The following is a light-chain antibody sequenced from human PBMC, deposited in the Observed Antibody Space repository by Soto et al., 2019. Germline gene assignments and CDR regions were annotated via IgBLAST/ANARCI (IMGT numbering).Light chain of an antibody. CDR3: SSYTSSSTHVI. CDR1: SSDIGDYNY. CDR2: DVS. V-gene: IGLV2-14*01. J-gene: IGLJ2*01. Sequence: QSALTQPASVSGSPGQSITISCTGTSSDIGDYNYVSWYQQHPGKAPKLMIDDVSNRPSGVSNRFSGSKSGNTASLTISGLQAEDEADYCCSSYTSSSTHVIFGGGTKVTVL.